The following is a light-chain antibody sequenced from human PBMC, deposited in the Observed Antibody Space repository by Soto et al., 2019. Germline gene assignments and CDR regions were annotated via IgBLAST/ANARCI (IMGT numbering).Light chain of an antibody. CDR2: GAS. CDR1: QTVSSSY. Sequence: EIVLTQSPGTLSLSPGERATLSCRASQTVSSSYLAWYQQKPGQAPRLLIYGASTRATGIPGRFSGSASGTNITLTIIRIVPEDYAVYYCQQDGTSPMYTFGQGTNLEIK. CDR3: QQDGTSPMYT. J-gene: IGKJ2*01. V-gene: IGKV3-20*01.